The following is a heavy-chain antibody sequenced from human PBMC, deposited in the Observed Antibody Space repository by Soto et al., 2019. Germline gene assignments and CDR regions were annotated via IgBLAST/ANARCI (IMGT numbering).Heavy chain of an antibody. CDR3: ARDISSSWYLQDY. V-gene: IGHV1-46*01. D-gene: IGHD6-13*01. CDR2: INPSGGST. CDR1: GYTFSSYY. Sequence: ASVKVSCKASGYTFSSYYMHWVRQAPGQGLEWMGIINPSGGSTRYAQKFQGRVAMTRDTSASTFYMQLSSLRSEDTALYYCARDISSSWYLQDYWGQGTMVTVYS. J-gene: IGHJ4*02.